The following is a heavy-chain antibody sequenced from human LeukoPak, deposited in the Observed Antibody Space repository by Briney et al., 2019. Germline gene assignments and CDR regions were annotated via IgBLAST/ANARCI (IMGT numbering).Heavy chain of an antibody. CDR2: INHSGST. V-gene: IGHV4-34*01. Sequence: SETLSLTCAVYGGSFSGYYWSWIRQPPGKGLEWIGEINHSGSTNYNPSLKSRVTISVDTSKNQFSLKLSSVTAADTAVYYCARKRGYSYDYAFDIWGQGTMVTVSS. CDR3: ARKRGYSYDYAFDI. J-gene: IGHJ3*02. CDR1: GGSFSGYY. D-gene: IGHD5-18*01.